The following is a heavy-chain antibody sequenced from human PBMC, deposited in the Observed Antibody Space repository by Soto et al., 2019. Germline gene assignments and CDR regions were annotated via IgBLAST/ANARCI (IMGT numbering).Heavy chain of an antibody. J-gene: IGHJ4*02. CDR1: GYTFTGYY. Sequence: ASVKVSCKASGYTFTGYYMYWVRPAPGQGLEWMGWINPNNGDTNYALRFQGRVTMTRDTSITTAYFALSRLRSGDTAVYYCARARTYYYEESASEYWGGGTRVTVSS. D-gene: IGHD3-22*01. CDR2: INPNNGDT. V-gene: IGHV1-2*02. CDR3: ARARTYYYEESASEY.